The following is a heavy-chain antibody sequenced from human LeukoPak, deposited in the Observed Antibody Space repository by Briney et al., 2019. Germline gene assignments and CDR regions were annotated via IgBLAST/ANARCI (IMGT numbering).Heavy chain of an antibody. J-gene: IGHJ4*02. CDR3: AKDDDFGVVTPGY. V-gene: IGHV3-30-3*01. CDR2: ISYDGSNK. Sequence: GRSLRLSCAASGFTFSSYAMHWVRQAPGKGLEWVAVISYDGSNKYYADSVKGRFTISRDNSKNTLYLQMNSLRAEDTAVYYCAKDDDFGVVTPGYWGQGTLVTVSS. CDR1: GFTFSSYA. D-gene: IGHD3-3*01.